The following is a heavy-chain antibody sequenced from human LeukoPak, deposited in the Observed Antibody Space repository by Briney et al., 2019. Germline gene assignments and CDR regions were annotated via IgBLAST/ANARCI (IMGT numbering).Heavy chain of an antibody. D-gene: IGHD1-1*01. CDR1: GFTFSSYS. CDR3: AREPGTTGTTAYYYYGMDV. J-gene: IGHJ6*02. V-gene: IGHV3-21*01. Sequence: PGGSLRLSCAASGFTFSSYSMNWVRQAPGKGLEWVSSISSSSSYIYYADSVKGRFTISRDNAKNSLYLQMNSLRAEDTAVYYCAREPGTTGTTAYYYYGMDVWGQGTTVTVSS. CDR2: ISSSSSYI.